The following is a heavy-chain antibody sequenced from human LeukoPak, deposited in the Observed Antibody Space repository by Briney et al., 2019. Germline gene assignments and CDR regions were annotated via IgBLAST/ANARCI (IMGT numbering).Heavy chain of an antibody. V-gene: IGHV3-21*01. CDR2: ISSSSNYI. J-gene: IGHJ4*02. CDR1: GFTFSSYS. D-gene: IGHD2-15*01. CDR3: AREACTGGSCYLDY. Sequence: GSLRLSCAAPGFTFSSYSINWVRQAPGKGLEWVSSISSSSNYIYYADSVKGRFTISRDNAKRSLYLQMNSLRAEDTALYYCAREACTGGSCYLDYWGQGTLVTVSS.